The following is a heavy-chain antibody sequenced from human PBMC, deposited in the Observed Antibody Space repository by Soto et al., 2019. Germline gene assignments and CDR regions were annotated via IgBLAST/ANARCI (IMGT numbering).Heavy chain of an antibody. CDR2: IYPGDSDT. CDR3: ARLGGIVDTGTWIQ. V-gene: IGHV5-51*01. Sequence: GESLRICCKDSGYRFSTYCIVWVLQRPGKGPEWMAIIYPGDSDTRENPSFQGQVTISADKSSNTVHLQWRSLKASDTAIYYCARLGGIVDTGTWIQWGQGSTFTVSS. J-gene: IGHJ4*02. D-gene: IGHD1-26*01. CDR1: GYRFSTYC.